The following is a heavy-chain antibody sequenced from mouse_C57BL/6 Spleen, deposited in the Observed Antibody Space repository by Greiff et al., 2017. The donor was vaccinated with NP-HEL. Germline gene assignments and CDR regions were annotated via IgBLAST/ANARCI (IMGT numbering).Heavy chain of an antibody. Sequence: EVKLMESGGGLVKPGGSLKLSCAASGFTFSDYGMHWVRQAPEKGLEWVAYISSGSSTIYYADTVKGRFTISRDNAKNTLFRQMTSLRSEDTAMYYCARPGGLYFDYWGQGTTLTVSS. V-gene: IGHV5-17*01. CDR2: ISSGSSTI. D-gene: IGHD3-1*01. CDR1: GFTFSDYG. J-gene: IGHJ2*01. CDR3: ARPGGLYFDY.